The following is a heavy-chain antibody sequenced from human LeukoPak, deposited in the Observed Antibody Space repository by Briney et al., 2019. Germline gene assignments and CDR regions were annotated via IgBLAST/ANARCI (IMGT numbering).Heavy chain of an antibody. J-gene: IGHJ4*02. CDR2: INPNSGGT. CDR3: ARPDYYDSSGYPDY. D-gene: IGHD3-22*01. CDR1: GGTFSSYA. V-gene: IGHV1-2*02. Sequence: ASVKVSCKASGGTFSSYAISWVRQAPGQGLEWMGWINPNSGGTNYAQKFQGRVTMTRDTSISTAYMELSRLRSDDTAVYYCARPDYYDSSGYPDYWGQGTLVTVSS.